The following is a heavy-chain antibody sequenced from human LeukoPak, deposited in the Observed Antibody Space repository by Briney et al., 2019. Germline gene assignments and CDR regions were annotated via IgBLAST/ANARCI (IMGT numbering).Heavy chain of an antibody. CDR3: ARDRFPHDDAHYGMDV. CDR1: GFTFSNYG. J-gene: IGHJ6*02. Sequence: GGSLRLSRTASGFTFSNYGMHWVRQAPGKGLEWGAVMWVWNDGSNEYYADSVKGRFTIARDNPKNTLYLQMVSLRAEDTADYYCARDRFPHDDAHYGMDVWGQGTTVTVSS. D-gene: IGHD3-16*01. V-gene: IGHV3-33*01. CDR2: MWVWNDGSNE.